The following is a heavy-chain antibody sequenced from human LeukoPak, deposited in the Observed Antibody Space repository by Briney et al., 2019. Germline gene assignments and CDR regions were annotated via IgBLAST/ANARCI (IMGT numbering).Heavy chain of an antibody. CDR1: GFTFSSYA. CDR2: ISSNGGSA. Sequence: QPGGSLRLSCAASGFTFSSYAMHWVRQAPGKGLEYVSGISSNGGSANYASSVKGRFTISRDNSKNALYLQMGSLRVEDMAVYYCARDLRGSNAYWGQGTLVTVSS. CDR3: ARDLRGSNAY. V-gene: IGHV3-64*01. J-gene: IGHJ4*02. D-gene: IGHD1-26*01.